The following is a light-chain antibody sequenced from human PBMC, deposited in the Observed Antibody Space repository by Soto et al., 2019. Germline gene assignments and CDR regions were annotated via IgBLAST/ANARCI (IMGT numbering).Light chain of an antibody. CDR2: DVS. CDR3: QQYNTSPWT. J-gene: IGKJ1*01. Sequence: ETVLTQSPGTLSLSPGERATLSCRASQSVSSSYLAWYQQKPGQTPRLLIYDVSSSATAIPDRFSGSGSGTNFTLTISRLEPEDFAVYYCQQYNTSPWTFGQATKVEIK. CDR1: QSVSSSY. V-gene: IGKV3-20*01.